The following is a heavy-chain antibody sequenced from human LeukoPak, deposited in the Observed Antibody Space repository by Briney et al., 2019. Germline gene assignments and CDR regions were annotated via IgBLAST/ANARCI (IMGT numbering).Heavy chain of an antibody. CDR1: GFTFSSYS. CDR2: ISSSSSTI. Sequence: GGSLRLSCAASGFTFSSYSMNWVRQAPGKGLEWVSYISSSSSTIYYADSVKGRFTISRDNAKNSLYLQMNSLRAEDTAVYYCARDENYYGSGSYYGYFDYWGQGTLVTVSS. J-gene: IGHJ4*02. CDR3: ARDENYYGSGSYYGYFDY. V-gene: IGHV3-48*04. D-gene: IGHD3-10*01.